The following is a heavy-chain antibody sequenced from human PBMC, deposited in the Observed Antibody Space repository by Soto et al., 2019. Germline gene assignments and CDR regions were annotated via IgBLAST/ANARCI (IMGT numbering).Heavy chain of an antibody. CDR1: GFTFSSYA. J-gene: IGHJ4*02. Sequence: GGSLRLSCVSSGFTFSSYALNWVRQAPGRGLEWVSAISGSGGTTYYADSVKGRFTISRDNSKNTLFLQMNSLRAEDAAIYSCAKSPKGISTSFDYWGQGSLVTVSS. V-gene: IGHV3-23*01. D-gene: IGHD2-2*01. CDR3: AKSPKGISTSFDY. CDR2: ISGSGGTT.